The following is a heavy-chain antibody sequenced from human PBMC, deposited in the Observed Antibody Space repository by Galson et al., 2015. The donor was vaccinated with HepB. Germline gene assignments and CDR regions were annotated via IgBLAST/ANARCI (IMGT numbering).Heavy chain of an antibody. J-gene: IGHJ1*01. D-gene: IGHD6-19*01. V-gene: IGHV3-33*08. CDR1: GFTFSSYG. CDR2: IWYDGSNK. Sequence: SLRLSCAASGFTFSSYGMHWVRQAPGKGLEWVAVIWYDGSNKYYADSVKGRFTISRDNSKNTLYLQMNSLRAEDTAVYYCARDRSSGWPEYFQHWGQGTLVTVSS. CDR3: ARDRSSGWPEYFQH.